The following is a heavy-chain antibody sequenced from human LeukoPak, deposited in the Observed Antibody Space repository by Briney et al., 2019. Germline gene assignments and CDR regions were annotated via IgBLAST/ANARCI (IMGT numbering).Heavy chain of an antibody. D-gene: IGHD2-21*01. CDR3: ARYLLQEGKYYRDY. J-gene: IGHJ4*02. V-gene: IGHV4-59*01. CDR2: FHYSGTS. Sequence: SETLSLTCTVSGGSLSSEYWSWIRQPPGKALEWIGYFHYSGTSNYNPSLKSRVTMSVDTSKNQFSLKLTSVTAADTAMYYCARYLLQEGKYYRDYWGQGILVTVSS. CDR1: GGSLSSEY.